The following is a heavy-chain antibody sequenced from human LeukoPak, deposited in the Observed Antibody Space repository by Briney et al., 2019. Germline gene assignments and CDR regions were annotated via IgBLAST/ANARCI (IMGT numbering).Heavy chain of an antibody. CDR1: GYTFTGYY. CDR2: INPNSGGT. Sequence: ASVKVSCKASGYTFTGYYMHWVRQAPGQGLKWMGWINPNSGGTNYAQKFQGRVTMTRDTSISTAYMELSRLRSDDTAVYYCARDSRGGSYRPYYYMDVWGKGTTVTVSS. V-gene: IGHV1-2*02. J-gene: IGHJ6*03. CDR3: ARDSRGGSYRPYYYMDV. D-gene: IGHD1-26*01.